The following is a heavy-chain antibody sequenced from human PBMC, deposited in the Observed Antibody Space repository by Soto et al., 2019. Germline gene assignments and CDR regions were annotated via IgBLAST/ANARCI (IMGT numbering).Heavy chain of an antibody. Sequence: PVGSLRLSGAASGFTFSDYYMSWIRQAPGKGLEWVSYISSSSSYTNYADSVKGRFTISRDNAKNSLYLQMNSLRAEDTAVYYCFPSLRDYGMDVWGQGTTVTVSS. CDR2: ISSSSSYT. D-gene: IGHD3-9*01. CDR3: FPSLRDYGMDV. V-gene: IGHV3-11*06. J-gene: IGHJ6*02. CDR1: GFTFSDYY.